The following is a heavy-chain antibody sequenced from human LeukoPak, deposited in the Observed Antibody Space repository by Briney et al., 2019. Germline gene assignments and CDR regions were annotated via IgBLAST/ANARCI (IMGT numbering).Heavy chain of an antibody. J-gene: IGHJ4*02. CDR2: IYISGTT. CDR1: GDSISTYY. V-gene: IGHV4-4*07. D-gene: IGHD2-15*01. Sequence: SETLSLTCTVSGDSISTYYWSWIRQPAGKGLEWIGRIYISGTTNYNPSLKSRVTMSLDTSKSQFSLKLTSLTAADTAVYYCARAYCSGGSCYSEFDYWGQGTLVTVSS. CDR3: ARAYCSGGSCYSEFDY.